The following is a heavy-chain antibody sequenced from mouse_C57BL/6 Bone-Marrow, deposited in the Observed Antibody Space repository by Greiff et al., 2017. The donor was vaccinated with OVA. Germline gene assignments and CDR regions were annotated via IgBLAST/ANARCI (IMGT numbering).Heavy chain of an antibody. J-gene: IGHJ1*03. CDR3: ARRDGNYAYFDV. D-gene: IGHD2-1*01. Sequence: EVKVEESGGGLVQPGGSLKLSCAASGFTFSDYYMYWVRQTPEKRLEWVAYISNGGGSTYYPDTVKGRFTISRDNAKNTLYLQMSRLKSEDTAMYYCARRDGNYAYFDVWGTGTTVTVSS. V-gene: IGHV5-12*01. CDR1: GFTFSDYY. CDR2: ISNGGGST.